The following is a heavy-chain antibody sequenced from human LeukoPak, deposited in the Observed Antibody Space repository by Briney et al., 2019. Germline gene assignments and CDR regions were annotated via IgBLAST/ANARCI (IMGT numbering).Heavy chain of an antibody. CDR3: AKAVTATSGRFSLDY. V-gene: IGHV4-4*02. J-gene: IGHJ4*02. Sequence: SETLSLTCAVSGDSISNSNWWSWFRQPPGKGLEWIGEISHSGSTNYHPSLKSRVIISIDKSKNHFSLKLSSVTAADTAVYYCAKAVTATSGRFSLDYWGQGTLVTVSS. D-gene: IGHD2-21*02. CDR1: GDSISNSNW. CDR2: ISHSGST.